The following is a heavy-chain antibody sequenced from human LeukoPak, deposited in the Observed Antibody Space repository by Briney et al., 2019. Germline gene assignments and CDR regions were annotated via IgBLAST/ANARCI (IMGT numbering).Heavy chain of an antibody. CDR1: GYTLTGYH. CDR3: ARDQGSLTRSWYTGY. D-gene: IGHD2-2*02. J-gene: IGHJ4*02. Sequence: GASVKVSCKASGYTLTGYHIHWVRQAPGQGLEWMGRINPYSGDTNFQGRVTMTRDTSITTAYMDLSSLTPDDTAVYFCARDQGSLTRSWYTGYWGQGTQVTVSS. V-gene: IGHV1-2*06. CDR2: INPYSGDT.